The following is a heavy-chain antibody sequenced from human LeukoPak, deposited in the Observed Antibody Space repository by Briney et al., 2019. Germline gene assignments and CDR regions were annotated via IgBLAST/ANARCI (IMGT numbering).Heavy chain of an antibody. D-gene: IGHD3-22*01. Sequence: PGGSLRLSCAASGFTFSSYWMSWVRQAPGKGLEWVANIKQDGSEKYYVDSVKGRFTISRDNAKNSLYLQMNSLRAEDTAVYYCARDEGGSGYYYGYFDYWGQGTLVTVSS. V-gene: IGHV3-7*01. CDR1: GFTFSSYW. CDR3: ARDEGGSGYYYGYFDY. CDR2: IKQDGSEK. J-gene: IGHJ4*02.